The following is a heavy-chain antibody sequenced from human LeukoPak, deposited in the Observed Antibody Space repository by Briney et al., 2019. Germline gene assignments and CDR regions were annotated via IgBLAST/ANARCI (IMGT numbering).Heavy chain of an antibody. D-gene: IGHD2-21*01. CDR2: MNPNSGNT. Sequence: ASVKVSCKASGYTFTSYDINWVRQATGQGLEWMGWMNPNSGNTGYAQKFQGRVTITRNTSISTAYMELSSLRSEDTAVYYCARGWTYCGGDCLVYWGQGTLVTVSS. CDR3: ARGWTYCGGDCLVY. V-gene: IGHV1-8*03. CDR1: GYTFTSYD. J-gene: IGHJ4*02.